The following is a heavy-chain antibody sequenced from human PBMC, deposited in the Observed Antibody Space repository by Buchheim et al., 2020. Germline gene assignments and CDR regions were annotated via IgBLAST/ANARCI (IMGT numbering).Heavy chain of an antibody. Sequence: EVQLVESGGGLVQPGGSLRLSCAASGFTFSSYEMNWVRQAPGKGLEWVSYISSSGSTIYYADSVKGRFTISRANAKNSLYLQMNSLRAEDTAVYYCAREEYYYDSSGYYGWFDPWGQGTL. D-gene: IGHD3-22*01. CDR1: GFTFSSYE. V-gene: IGHV3-48*03. CDR3: AREEYYYDSSGYYGWFDP. J-gene: IGHJ5*02. CDR2: ISSSGSTI.